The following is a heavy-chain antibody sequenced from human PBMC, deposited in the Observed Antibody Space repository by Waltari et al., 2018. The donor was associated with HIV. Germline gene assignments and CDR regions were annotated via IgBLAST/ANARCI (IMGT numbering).Heavy chain of an antibody. CDR2: IWDDGRKK. D-gene: IGHD6-13*01. V-gene: IGHV3-33*01. CDR3: ARKYSSSWGAPFDY. J-gene: IGHJ4*02. CDR1: GFTLSSYG. Sequence: QVQLVESGGGVVQPGRSLRLSCATSGFTLSSYGMHWVRQAPGKGIECGTVIWDDGRKKYYADSVKGRLTISRDNSKNTLYLQMNSLRIEDTAVYYCARKYSSSWGAPFDYWGQGTLVTVSS.